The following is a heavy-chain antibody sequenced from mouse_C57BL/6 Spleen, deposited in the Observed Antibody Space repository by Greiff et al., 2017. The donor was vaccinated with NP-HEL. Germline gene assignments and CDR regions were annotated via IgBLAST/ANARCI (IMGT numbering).Heavy chain of an antibody. CDR2: IDPSDSYT. V-gene: IGHV1-69*01. Sequence: VQLQQSGAELVMPGASVKLSCKASGYTFTSYWMHWVKQRPGQGLEWIGEIDPSDSYTNYNQKFKGKSTLTVDKSSSTAYMQLSSLTSEDSAVYYCARMAYGYYDAYWGQGTLVTVSA. D-gene: IGHD2-3*01. CDR1: GYTFTSYW. J-gene: IGHJ3*01. CDR3: ARMAYGYYDAY.